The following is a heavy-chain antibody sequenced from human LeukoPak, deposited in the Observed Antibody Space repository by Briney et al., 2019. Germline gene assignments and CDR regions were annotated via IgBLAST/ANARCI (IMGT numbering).Heavy chain of an antibody. CDR3: ARERGHSSSLSRPVMDV. Sequence: PSETLSLTCTVSGGSISSYCWSWIRQPPGKGLEWIGYIYYSGSTNYNPSLKSRVTISVDTSKNQFSLKLSSVTAADTAVYHCARERGHSSSLSRPVMDVWGQGTTVTVSS. CDR1: GGSISSYC. D-gene: IGHD6-13*01. CDR2: IYYSGST. V-gene: IGHV4-59*01. J-gene: IGHJ6*02.